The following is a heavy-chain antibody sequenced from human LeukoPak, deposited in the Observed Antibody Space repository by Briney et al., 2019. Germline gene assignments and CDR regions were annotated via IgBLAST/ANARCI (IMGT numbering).Heavy chain of an antibody. CDR2: VDPEDGEA. CDR1: GYTFIYSY. CDR3: ARGVSVYPPLVMRWFDS. D-gene: IGHD5/OR15-5a*01. J-gene: IGHJ5*01. V-gene: IGHV1-69-2*01. Sequence: ASVKVSCKASGYTFIYSYIHWVKDAPGKGLEWVGRVDPEDGEAIFAEKFQGRVTISADTSTDTVYLEVNSLTSADTAVYYCARGVSVYPPLVMRWFDSWGQGSMVIVSS.